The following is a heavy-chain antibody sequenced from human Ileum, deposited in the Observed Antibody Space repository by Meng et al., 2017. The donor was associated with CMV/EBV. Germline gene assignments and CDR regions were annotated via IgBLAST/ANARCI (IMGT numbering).Heavy chain of an antibody. D-gene: IGHD3-3*01. CDR2: MYYSGSS. J-gene: IGHJ4*02. CDR3: ARGVYYDFWSGYYPIDY. V-gene: IGHV4-39*01. Sequence: ISSSSYDWSWSRQPPRKRREWIGSMYYSGSSYYNPAIKSRVTISVDTSKNQFTLKMSSVTDADTAVYYCARGVYYDFWSGYYPIDYWGQGTLVTVSS. CDR1: ISSSSYD.